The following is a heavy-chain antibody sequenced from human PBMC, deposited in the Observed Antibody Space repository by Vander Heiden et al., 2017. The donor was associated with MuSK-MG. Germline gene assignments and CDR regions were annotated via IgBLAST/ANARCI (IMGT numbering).Heavy chain of an antibody. CDR1: GFTFPNYW. Sequence: EVQLVASGGGLVQPGGSLRLSCAASGFTFPNYWMHWLRQAPGKGLEWISAMSIDGSMTRYADSIRGRFTISRDNAKNTLYLQMISLRVDDTAVYYCARDRPPSPDFWWYDPWGQGTLVTVSS. J-gene: IGHJ5*02. CDR3: ARDRPPSPDFWWYDP. D-gene: IGHD2-21*02. CDR2: MSIDGSMT. V-gene: IGHV3-74*01.